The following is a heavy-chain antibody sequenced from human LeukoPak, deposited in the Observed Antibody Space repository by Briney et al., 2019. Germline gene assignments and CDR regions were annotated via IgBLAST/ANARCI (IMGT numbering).Heavy chain of an antibody. CDR3: ARDNMKAVAGTGDY. CDR1: GFTFSSYW. D-gene: IGHD6-19*01. V-gene: IGHV3-7*01. J-gene: IGHJ4*02. CDR2: IKQDGSEK. Sequence: PGGSLRLSCAASGFTFSSYWMSWVCQAPGKGLEWVANIKQDGSEKYYVDSVKGRFTISRDNAKNSLYLQMNSLRAEDTAVYYCARDNMKAVAGTGDYWGQGTLVTVSS.